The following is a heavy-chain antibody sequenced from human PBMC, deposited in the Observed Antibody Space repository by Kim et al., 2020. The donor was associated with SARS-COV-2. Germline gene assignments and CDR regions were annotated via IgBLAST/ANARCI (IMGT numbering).Heavy chain of an antibody. CDR2: IWHDGTKK. J-gene: IGHJ3*01. Sequence: GGSLRLSCAGSGFIFSSYGINWVRQAPGKGLEWVSLIWHDGTKKYYADSVKGRLTISRDNSKNTLYLEMNNRRVEDTAMYYCAMDYDSSGFWAFDACGQG. D-gene: IGHD3-22*01. CDR1: GFIFSSYG. V-gene: IGHV3-33*01. CDR3: AMDYDSSGFWAFDA.